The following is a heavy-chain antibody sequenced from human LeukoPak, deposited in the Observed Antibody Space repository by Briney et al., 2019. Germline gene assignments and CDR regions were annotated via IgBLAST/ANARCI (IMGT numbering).Heavy chain of an antibody. Sequence: ASVKVSCKASGYTFTGYYMHWVRQAPGQGLEWMGRINPNSGGTNYAQKFQGRATMTRDTSISTAYMELSRLRSDDTAVYYCARGFTIFGDFDYWGQGTLVTVSS. V-gene: IGHV1-2*06. CDR2: INPNSGGT. D-gene: IGHD3-3*01. CDR1: GYTFTGYY. J-gene: IGHJ4*02. CDR3: ARGFTIFGDFDY.